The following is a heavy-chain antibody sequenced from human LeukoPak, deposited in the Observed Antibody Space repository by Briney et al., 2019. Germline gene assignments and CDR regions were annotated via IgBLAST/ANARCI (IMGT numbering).Heavy chain of an antibody. Sequence: PGGSLGLSCAASGFTFSSYGMHWVRQAPGKGLEWVAVIWYDGSNKYYADSVKGRFTISRDNSKNTLYLQMNSLRAEGTAVYYCARDLSHYDSSGLRYWGQGTLVTVSS. CDR1: GFTFSSYG. J-gene: IGHJ4*02. D-gene: IGHD3-22*01. CDR2: IWYDGSNK. V-gene: IGHV3-33*01. CDR3: ARDLSHYDSSGLRY.